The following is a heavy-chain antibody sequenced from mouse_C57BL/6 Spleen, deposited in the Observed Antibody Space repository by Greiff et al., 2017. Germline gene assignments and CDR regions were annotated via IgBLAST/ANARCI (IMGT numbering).Heavy chain of an antibody. CDR2: INPSNGGT. D-gene: IGHD3-3*01. CDR1: GYTFTSYW. V-gene: IGHV1-53*01. J-gene: IGHJ2*01. Sequence: VQLQQPGAELVKPGASVKLSCKASGYTFTSYWMHWVKQRPGQGLEWIGNINPSNGGTNYNEKFKSKATLTVDKSSSTAYMQRSSLTSEDSAVYYCARGEEGLYYIDYWGQGTTLTVSS. CDR3: ARGEEGLYYIDY.